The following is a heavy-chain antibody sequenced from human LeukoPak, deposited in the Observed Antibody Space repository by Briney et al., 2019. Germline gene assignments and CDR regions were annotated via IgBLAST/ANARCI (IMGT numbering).Heavy chain of an antibody. J-gene: IGHJ4*02. CDR2: IYPGDSET. Sequence: GESLKISCRGSGXTFAAYWIGWVRQMPGKGLEWMGIIYPGDSETRYSPSFQGQVTISAEKSINTAYLQWSSLRASDTAMYYCAKLLSYGAVDQWGQGTLVTVSS. CDR1: GXTFAAYW. CDR3: AKLLSYGAVDQ. V-gene: IGHV5-51*01. D-gene: IGHD1-26*01.